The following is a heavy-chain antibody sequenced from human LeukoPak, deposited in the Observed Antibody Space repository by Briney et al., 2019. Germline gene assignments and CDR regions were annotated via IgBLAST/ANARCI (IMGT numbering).Heavy chain of an antibody. CDR3: ARHFPPLVYAQVAETYYYYGMDV. CDR2: IYPGDSDT. D-gene: IGHD2-8*01. J-gene: IGHJ6*02. V-gene: IGHV5-51*01. Sequence: NHGESLKISCKGSGYSFTSYWIGWVRQMPGKGLGWMGIIYPGDSDTRYSPSFQGQVTISADKSISTAYLQWSSLKASDTAMYYCARHFPPLVYAQVAETYYYYGMDVWGQGTTVTVSS. CDR1: GYSFTSYW.